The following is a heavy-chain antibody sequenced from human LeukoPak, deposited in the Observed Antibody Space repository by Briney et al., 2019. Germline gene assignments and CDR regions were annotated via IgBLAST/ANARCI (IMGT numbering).Heavy chain of an antibody. V-gene: IGHV3-48*01. CDR1: GFNFSTYS. CDR3: ARDPPRFYYDSSAFSRDYYYYMDV. D-gene: IGHD3-22*01. J-gene: IGHJ6*03. CDR2: ISPSSSTI. Sequence: GRSLRLSCAASGFNFSTYSMKWVRQAPGKGLEWMSYISPSSSTIYYADSVKGRFTISRDNAKNSLYLQMNSLRAEDTAVYYCARDPPRFYYDSSAFSRDYYYYMDVWGKGTTVTVSS.